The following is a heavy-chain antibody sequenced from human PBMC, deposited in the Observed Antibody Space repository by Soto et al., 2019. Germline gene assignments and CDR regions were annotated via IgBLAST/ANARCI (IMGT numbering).Heavy chain of an antibody. V-gene: IGHV1-3*01. D-gene: IGHD3-10*01. CDR2: INAGNGNT. CDR1: GYTFTSYA. CDR3: ARGRRHYGSGSMGFYYYYYMDV. J-gene: IGHJ6*03. Sequence: GASVKVSCKASGYTFTSYAMHWVRQAPGQRLEWMGWINAGNGNTKYSQKFQGRVTITRDTSASTAYMELSSLRSEDTAVYYCARGRRHYGSGSMGFYYYYYMDVWGKGTTVTVSS.